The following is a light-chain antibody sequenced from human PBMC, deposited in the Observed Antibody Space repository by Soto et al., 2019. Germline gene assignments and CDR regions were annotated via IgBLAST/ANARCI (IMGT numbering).Light chain of an antibody. V-gene: IGLV2-23*02. J-gene: IGLJ1*01. CDR2: EVS. Sequence: QSVLTQPASVSGSPGQSITISCTGTSSEVGSYNLVSWYQQHPGKAPKLMIYEVSKRPSGVSNRFSGSNSGNTASLSISGLQAEDEADYYCCSYAGSREVFGTGTKVTVL. CDR3: CSYAGSREV. CDR1: SSEVGSYNL.